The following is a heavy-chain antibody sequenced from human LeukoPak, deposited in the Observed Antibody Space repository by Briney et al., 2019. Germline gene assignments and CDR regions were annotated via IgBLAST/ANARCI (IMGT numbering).Heavy chain of an antibody. J-gene: IGHJ5*02. V-gene: IGHV3-7*01. Sequence: GGSLRLSCAASGFTFSIYWMSWVRQAPGKGLEWVANIKEDGSEKYYVDSVKGRFTVSRDNAKNSLYLQINSLTAEDTAVYYCARDRSAYSGSYYWFDPWGQGTLVTVSS. CDR2: IKEDGSEK. CDR1: GFTFSIYW. CDR3: ARDRSAYSGSYYWFDP. D-gene: IGHD1-26*01.